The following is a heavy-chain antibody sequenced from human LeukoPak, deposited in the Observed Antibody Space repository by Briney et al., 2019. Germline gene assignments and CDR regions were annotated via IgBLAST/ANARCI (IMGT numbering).Heavy chain of an antibody. CDR3: TTGRYYDFWSGYYLDV. CDR2: SRNKANSYTT. J-gene: IGHJ6*04. Sequence: PGGSPRLSCAASGFTFSDHYMDWVRQAPGKGLEWVGRSRNKANSYTTEYAASVKGRFTISRNDSKNSLYLQMNSLKTEDTAVYYCTTGRYYDFWSGYYLDVWGKGTTVTVSS. V-gene: IGHV3-72*01. CDR1: GFTFSDHY. D-gene: IGHD3-3*01.